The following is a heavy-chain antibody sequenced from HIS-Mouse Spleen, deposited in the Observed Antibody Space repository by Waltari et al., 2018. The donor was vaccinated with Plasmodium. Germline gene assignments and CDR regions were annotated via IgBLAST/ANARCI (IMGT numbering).Heavy chain of an antibody. CDR2: IKQDGSGK. CDR1: GFTFSSYW. D-gene: IGHD6-13*01. Sequence: EVQLVESGGGLVQPGGSLRLSCAASGFTFSSYWMSWVRQAPGKGVGGVANIKQDGSGKYYVDAVKGRFTISRDNAKNSLYLQMNSLRAEDTAVYYCASSWYWYFDLWGRGTLVTVSS. V-gene: IGHV3-7*01. J-gene: IGHJ2*01. CDR3: ASSWYWYFDL.